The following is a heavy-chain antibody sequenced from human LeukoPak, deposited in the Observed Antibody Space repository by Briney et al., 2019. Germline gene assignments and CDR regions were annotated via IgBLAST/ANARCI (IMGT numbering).Heavy chain of an antibody. Sequence: GGSLRLSCAASGFTFSSYWMHWVRQAPGKGLVWVSRINSDGSSTSYADSVKGRFTISRDNAKKSLYLDMNSLRAEDTAVYYCGRGEYYYGARRDYMDVWGNGTTVIISS. CDR1: GFTFSSYW. CDR2: INSDGSST. V-gene: IGHV3-74*01. J-gene: IGHJ6*03. CDR3: GRGEYYYGARRDYMDV. D-gene: IGHD3-10*01.